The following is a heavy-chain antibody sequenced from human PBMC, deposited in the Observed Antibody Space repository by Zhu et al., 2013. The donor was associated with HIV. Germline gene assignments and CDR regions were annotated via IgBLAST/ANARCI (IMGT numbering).Heavy chain of an antibody. Sequence: QVQLVQSGAEVKKPGASVKVSCKASGYTFTSYGISWVRQAPGQGLEWMGWISAYNGNTNYAQKLQGRVTMTTDTSTSTAYMELRSLRSDDTAVYYCARDGGPIAVAGTPYYYYGMDVWGQGTTVTVSS. J-gene: IGHJ6*02. D-gene: IGHD6-19*01. CDR2: ISAYNGNT. CDR1: GYTFTSYG. CDR3: ARDGGPIAVAGTPYYYYGMDV. V-gene: IGHV1-18*01.